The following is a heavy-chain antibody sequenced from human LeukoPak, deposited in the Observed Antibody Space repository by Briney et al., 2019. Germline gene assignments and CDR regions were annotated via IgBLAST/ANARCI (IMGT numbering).Heavy chain of an antibody. D-gene: IGHD2-15*01. J-gene: IGHJ1*01. CDR2: ISSSGDST. CDR3: VEDVVVIVAAKPGI. CDR1: GFSFSTYA. V-gene: IGHV3-23*01. Sequence: GGSLRLSCAASGFSFSTYAMSWVRQAPGKGLEWVSSISSSGDSTYYADAVKGRFTISRDNSKNTLYLQMNSLRAEDTAVYYCVEDVVVIVAAKPGIWGQGTLVAVSS.